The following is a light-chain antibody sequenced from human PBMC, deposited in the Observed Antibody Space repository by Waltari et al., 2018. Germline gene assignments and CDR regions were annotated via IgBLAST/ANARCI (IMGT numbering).Light chain of an antibody. Sequence: EIVLTQSPGILSLSPGERATLSCRASQSVGRSLAWYQQRPGQAPRLLMYGASSRAANIPDRFGGSGSGTDFSLSINRLEPEDFAVYYCQHYLRLPVSFGQGTKVEIK. J-gene: IGKJ1*01. CDR1: QSVGRS. CDR2: GAS. CDR3: QHYLRLPVS. V-gene: IGKV3-20*01.